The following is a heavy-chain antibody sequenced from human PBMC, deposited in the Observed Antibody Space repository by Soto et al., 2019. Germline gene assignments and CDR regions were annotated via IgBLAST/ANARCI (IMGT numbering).Heavy chain of an antibody. J-gene: IGHJ5*02. D-gene: IGHD6-25*01. CDR3: ARERPDGARRDP. CDR1: GGSISSGDYY. V-gene: IGHV4-30-4*01. CDR2: IYYSGST. Sequence: QVPLQESGPGLVKPSQTLSLTCTVSGGSISSGDYYWSWIRQPPGKGLEWIGYIYYSGSTNYNPSLKSRVTIPVDTSKNQCSMKLSSMTAADTAVYYCARERPDGARRDPWGQGTLVTVSS.